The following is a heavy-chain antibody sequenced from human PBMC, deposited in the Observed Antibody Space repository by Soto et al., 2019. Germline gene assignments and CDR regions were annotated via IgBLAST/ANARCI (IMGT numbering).Heavy chain of an antibody. J-gene: IGHJ4*02. CDR2: ISGSGGST. V-gene: IGHV3-23*01. Sequence: GGSLRLSCAASGFTFSSYAMSWVRQAPGKGLEWVSAISGSGGSTYYADSVKGRFTISRDNSKNTLYLQMNSLRAEDTAVYYCAKDYGGGTSRAADYWGQGTLVTVSS. D-gene: IGHD2-2*01. CDR3: AKDYGGGTSRAADY. CDR1: GFTFSSYA.